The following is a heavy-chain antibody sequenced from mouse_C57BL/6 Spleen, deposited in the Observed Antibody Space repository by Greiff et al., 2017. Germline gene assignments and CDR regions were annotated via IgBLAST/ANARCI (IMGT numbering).Heavy chain of an antibody. V-gene: IGHV1-54*01. CDR3: ARPSDSPAWFAY. D-gene: IGHD2-12*01. J-gene: IGHJ3*01. CDR1: GYAFTNYL. Sequence: QVQLQQSGAELVRPGTSVKVSCKASGYAFTNYLIEWVKQRPGQGLEWIGVINPGSGGTNYNEKFKGKATLTADKSSSTAYMQLSSLTSEDSAVYFCARPSDSPAWFAYWGQGTLVTVSA. CDR2: INPGSGGT.